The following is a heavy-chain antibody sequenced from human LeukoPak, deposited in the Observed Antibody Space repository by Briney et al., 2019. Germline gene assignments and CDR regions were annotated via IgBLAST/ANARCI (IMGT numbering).Heavy chain of an antibody. CDR2: IIPILGIA. J-gene: IGHJ4*02. CDR1: GGTFSSHT. Sequence: SVKVSCKASGGTFSSHTISWVRQAPGQGLEWMGRIIPILGIANYAQKFQGRVTITADKSTSTAYMELSSLRSEDTAVYYCATDYSNYNSPQAYWGQGTLVTVSS. CDR3: ATDYSNYNSPQAY. V-gene: IGHV1-69*02. D-gene: IGHD4-11*01.